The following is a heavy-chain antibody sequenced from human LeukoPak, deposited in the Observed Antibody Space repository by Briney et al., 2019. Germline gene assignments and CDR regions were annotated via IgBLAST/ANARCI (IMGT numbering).Heavy chain of an antibody. CDR1: GFTLSSYW. Sequence: GGSLRLACAASGFTLSSYWLHWVRQAPGKGLVWVSRISDADGSITDYADSVRGRFTISRDTAKNTLYLEMNSLGAEDTAVYYCARDLSGYSDYWGQGTLVTVSS. CDR2: ISDADGSIT. D-gene: IGHD2-15*01. CDR3: ARDLSGYSDY. V-gene: IGHV3-74*01. J-gene: IGHJ4*02.